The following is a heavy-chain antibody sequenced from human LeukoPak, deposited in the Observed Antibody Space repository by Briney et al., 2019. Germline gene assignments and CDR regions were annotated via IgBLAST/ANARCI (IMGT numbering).Heavy chain of an antibody. CDR2: ITNNGTTI. D-gene: IGHD6-19*01. Sequence: PGGSLRLSCAASGFTFSSYAMNWVRQAPGKGLEWVSYITNNGTTIHYADSVKGRFTISRDNAENSLYLQMNSLRAEDTAIYYCARDQWLAYYYHGMDVWGQGTTVTVSS. CDR3: ARDQWLAYYYHGMDV. J-gene: IGHJ6*02. CDR1: GFTFSSYA. V-gene: IGHV3-48*03.